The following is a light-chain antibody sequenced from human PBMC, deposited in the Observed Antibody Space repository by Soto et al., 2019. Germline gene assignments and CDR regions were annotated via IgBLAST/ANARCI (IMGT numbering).Light chain of an antibody. CDR2: GAS. J-gene: IGKJ1*01. V-gene: IGKV3-15*01. CDR3: QQYNNWPSWT. Sequence: EIVMTQSPATLAVSPGERCTLSCRSSQSVSSNLAWYQQKPGQAPRLLIYGASTRATGIPARFSGSGSGTEFTLTISSLQSEDFAVYYCQQYNNWPSWTFGQGTKVDIK. CDR1: QSVSSN.